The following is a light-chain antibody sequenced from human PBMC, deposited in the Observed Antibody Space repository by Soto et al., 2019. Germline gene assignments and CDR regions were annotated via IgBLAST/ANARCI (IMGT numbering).Light chain of an antibody. V-gene: IGKV3D-15*01. Sequence: EIVMTQSPVTLSVPPGESATLSCRASQSVSSTLAWFQQKPGQAPRLLIYGASTRATGIPDRFSGSGSGTDFTLTISRLEPEDFAVYYCQQYQNSPRTFGQGTKVDIK. CDR1: QSVSST. J-gene: IGKJ1*01. CDR2: GAS. CDR3: QQYQNSPRT.